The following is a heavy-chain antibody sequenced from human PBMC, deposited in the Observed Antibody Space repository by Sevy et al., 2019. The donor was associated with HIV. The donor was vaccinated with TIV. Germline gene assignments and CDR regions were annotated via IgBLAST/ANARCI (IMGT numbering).Heavy chain of an antibody. Sequence: GGSLRLSCAASGFTFDDYAMHWVRQAPGKGLEWVSFINWDGSSTYYADSVKGRFTISRDNSKNSLHLQMKSLRGEDTALYYCAKGYGGNTGVDYWGQGTLVTVSS. CDR2: INWDGSST. CDR1: GFTFDDYA. J-gene: IGHJ4*02. V-gene: IGHV3-43D*04. CDR3: AKGYGGNTGVDY. D-gene: IGHD4-17*01.